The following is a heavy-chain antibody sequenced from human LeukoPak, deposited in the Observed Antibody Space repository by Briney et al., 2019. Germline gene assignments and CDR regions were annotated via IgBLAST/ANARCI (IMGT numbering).Heavy chain of an antibody. J-gene: IGHJ4*02. CDR1: GFTFSSY. V-gene: IGHV3-74*01. Sequence: GGSLGLSCAASGFTFSSYHWVRQAPGKGLVWVSRINSDGSSTDYADSVKGRFTISRDNAKNTLYLQMDSLRAEDTAVYYCSRDLEAAADPLDYWGQGTLVTVSS. CDR2: INSDGSST. D-gene: IGHD6-13*01. CDR3: SRDLEAAADPLDY.